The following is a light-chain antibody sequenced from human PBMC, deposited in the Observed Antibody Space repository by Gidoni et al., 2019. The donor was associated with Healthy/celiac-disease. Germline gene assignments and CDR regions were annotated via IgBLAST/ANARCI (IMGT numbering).Light chain of an antibody. Sequence: IQITQSPSSLSASVGDRVTITCRASQSISSYLNWYQQKPGKATKLLIYAASSLQSGVPSRFSGSGYGTDFTLTISSLQPEDFATYYCQQSYSTPPVTFGPGTKVDIK. CDR3: QQSYSTPPVT. CDR1: QSISSY. V-gene: IGKV1-39*01. J-gene: IGKJ3*01. CDR2: AAS.